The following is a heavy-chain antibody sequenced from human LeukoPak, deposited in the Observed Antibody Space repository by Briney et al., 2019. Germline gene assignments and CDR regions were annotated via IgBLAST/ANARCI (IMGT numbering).Heavy chain of an antibody. CDR3: ARGPPMYSYGSSAYHYDYFEY. CDR2: ISGSGGST. D-gene: IGHD3-22*01. Sequence: PGGSLRLSCAASGFTFSSYGMSWVRQAPGKGLEWVSAISGSGGSTYYAESVKGRFGISRDSSKNTLYLQMNSLRAEDTAVYFCARGPPMYSYGSSAYHYDYFEYWGQGTLVTVSS. J-gene: IGHJ4*02. CDR1: GFTFSSYG. V-gene: IGHV3-23*01.